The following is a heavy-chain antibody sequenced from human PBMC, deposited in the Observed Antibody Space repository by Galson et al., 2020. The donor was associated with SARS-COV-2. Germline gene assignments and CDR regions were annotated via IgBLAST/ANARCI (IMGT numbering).Heavy chain of an antibody. D-gene: IGHD3-3*01. CDR3: ARHGDYDFWSGYYGWFDP. Sequence: SETLSLTCTVSGGSISSSTYYWGWIRQPPGKGLEWIGTIYYSGSTYYNPSLNSPVTMFVDTSKNQFSLKLNSVTAADTAIYYCARHGDYDFWSGYYGWFDPWGQGTLVTVSS. J-gene: IGHJ5*02. V-gene: IGHV4-39*01. CDR1: GGSISSSTYY. CDR2: IYYSGST.